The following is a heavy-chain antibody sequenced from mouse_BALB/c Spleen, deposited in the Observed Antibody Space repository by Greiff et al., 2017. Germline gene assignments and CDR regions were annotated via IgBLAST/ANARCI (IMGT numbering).Heavy chain of an antibody. CDR1: GFTFSDYY. V-gene: IGHV5-4*02. CDR3: ARDRDSYGDFDV. J-gene: IGHJ1*01. Sequence: EVKLMESGGGLVKPGGSLKLSCAASGFTFSDYYMYWVRQTPEKRLEWVATISDGGSYTYYPDSVKGRFTISRDNAKNNLYLQMSSLKSEDTAMYYCARDRDSYGDFDVWGAGTTVTVSS. CDR2: ISDGGSYT.